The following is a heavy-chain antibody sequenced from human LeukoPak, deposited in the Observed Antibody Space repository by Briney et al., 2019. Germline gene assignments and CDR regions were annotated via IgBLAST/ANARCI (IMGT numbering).Heavy chain of an antibody. Sequence: GGSLRLSCAASGFTFSSYSINWVRQAPGKGLEWVSSISSSSSYIYYADSVKGRFTISRDNAKNSLYLQMNSLRAEDTAVYYCARDGAAAAARYYYYMDVWGKGTTVTVSS. CDR3: ARDGAAAAARYYYYMDV. CDR2: ISSSSSYI. D-gene: IGHD6-13*01. CDR1: GFTFSSYS. V-gene: IGHV3-21*01. J-gene: IGHJ6*03.